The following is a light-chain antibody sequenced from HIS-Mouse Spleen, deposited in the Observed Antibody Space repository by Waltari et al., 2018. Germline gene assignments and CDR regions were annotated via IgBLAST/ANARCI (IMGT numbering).Light chain of an antibody. CDR1: ALQKKN. CDR2: EDS. Sequence: SYELTQPPSVSVSPGKTARITCPGDALQKKNDYWYQPKSGQGPVLVIYEDSKRPSGIPERFSGSSSGTMATLTISGAQVEDEADYYCYSTDSSGNHRVFGGGTKLTVL. V-gene: IGLV3-10*01. CDR3: YSTDSSGNHRV. J-gene: IGLJ2*01.